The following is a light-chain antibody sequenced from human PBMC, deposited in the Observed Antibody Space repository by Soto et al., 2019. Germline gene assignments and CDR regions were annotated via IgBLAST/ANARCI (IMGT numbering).Light chain of an antibody. J-gene: IGKJ1*01. V-gene: IGKV1-5*01. CDR2: DAS. CDR3: QQART. Sequence: DIQMTQSPSTLSASVGDRVTITCRASQSISSRLAWYQQKPGKAPKLLIYDASSLESGVPSRFSGSGSGTEFTLTISSLQPDDFATYYCQQARTFGQGTKVEIK. CDR1: QSISSR.